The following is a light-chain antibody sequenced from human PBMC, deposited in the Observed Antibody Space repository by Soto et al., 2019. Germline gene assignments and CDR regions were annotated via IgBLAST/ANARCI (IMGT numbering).Light chain of an antibody. V-gene: IGKV3-20*01. CDR2: LAS. Sequence: EVVLTQSPGTLSLSPGDGATLSCRASQSINRYLAWFQQKPGQAPRLVIYLASNRATGIPDRFSASGSGTDFTLTISRLEPEDFAVYYCQQYGSSSYTFGXXX. CDR1: QSINRY. J-gene: IGKJ2*01. CDR3: QQYGSSSYT.